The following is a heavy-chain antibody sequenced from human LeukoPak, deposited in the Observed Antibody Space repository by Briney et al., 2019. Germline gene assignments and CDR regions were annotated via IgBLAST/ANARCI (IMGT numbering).Heavy chain of an antibody. CDR2: ISYSGST. CDR3: ARRIVNSALDLFDY. V-gene: IGHV4-59*01. Sequence: SETMSLTCTVSGGSISSYYWSWLRQPPGKGLESIGYISYSGSTNYNPSLKSRVTMSVDTSKNQFSLKLTSVTGADTAVYYCARRIVNSALDLFDYWGPGTLVTVSS. CDR1: GGSISSYY. D-gene: IGHD1-26*01. J-gene: IGHJ4*02.